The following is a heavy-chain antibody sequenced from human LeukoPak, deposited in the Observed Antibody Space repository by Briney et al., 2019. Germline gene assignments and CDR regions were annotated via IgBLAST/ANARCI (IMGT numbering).Heavy chain of an antibody. CDR2: ISVDNGNT. V-gene: IGHV1-18*01. D-gene: IGHD5-24*01. J-gene: IGHJ4*02. CDR3: ARDKEEMATIPAFDY. CDR1: GYTFNRYG. Sequence: ASVKVSCKASGYTFNRYGMSWVRQAPGQGLEWMGWISVDNGNTNYAQKFQGRVTITADESTGTAYMELSSLRSEDTAVYYCARDKEEMATIPAFDYWGQGTLVTVSS.